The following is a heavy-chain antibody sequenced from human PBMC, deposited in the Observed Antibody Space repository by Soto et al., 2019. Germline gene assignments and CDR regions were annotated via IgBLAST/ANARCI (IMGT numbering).Heavy chain of an antibody. CDR3: ARGPGYIDFWWTFDF. CDR2: TYYNGDT. J-gene: IGHJ4*02. V-gene: IGHV4-61*08. D-gene: IGHD3-3*01. CDR1: DDSFRGADYY. Sequence: SETLSLTCTVSDDSFRGADYYWSWIRQPLGKGPEWIGYTYYNGDTKYNPALKSRVTMSVDTSKNQFSLRLSSLTAADTAVYFCARGPGYIDFWWTFDFWGRGILVTVSS.